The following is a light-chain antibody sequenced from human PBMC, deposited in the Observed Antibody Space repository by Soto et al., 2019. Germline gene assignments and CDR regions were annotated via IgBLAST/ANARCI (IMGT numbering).Light chain of an antibody. J-gene: IGKJ5*01. Sequence: EVVMKLSAATVSVSQRERATLSCMASQSVGTKLAWYQQRPGQAPRLVIYDTSTRATDIPARFSGSGSGTDFTLTISSLQSEDFAIYYCQRYKQWPPITFGQGTRLEIK. CDR1: QSVGTK. CDR3: QRYKQWPPIT. CDR2: DTS. V-gene: IGKV3-15*01.